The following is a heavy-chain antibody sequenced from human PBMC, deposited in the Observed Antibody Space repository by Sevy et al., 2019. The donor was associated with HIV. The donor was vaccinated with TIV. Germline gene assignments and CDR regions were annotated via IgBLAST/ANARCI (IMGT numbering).Heavy chain of an antibody. CDR2: IWYDGSSQ. J-gene: IGHJ4*02. CDR1: GFIFSTYG. Sequence: GGSLRVSCAASGFIFSTYGMHWVRQAPGKGLEWVALIWYDGSSQYYADSVQGRFTISRDNSKNTLDLQMNSLRAEDTAVYYCVSGASIAAAGKFADWGQGTLVTVS. V-gene: IGHV3-33*08. D-gene: IGHD6-13*01. CDR3: VSGASIAAAGKFAD.